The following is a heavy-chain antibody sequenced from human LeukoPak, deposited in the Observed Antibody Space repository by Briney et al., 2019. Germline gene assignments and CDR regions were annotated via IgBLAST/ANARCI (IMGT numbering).Heavy chain of an antibody. J-gene: IGHJ4*02. CDR1: GFTFSSYG. CDR3: AKGFSGSWSFDY. D-gene: IGHD6-13*01. CDR2: IRYDGSNK. V-gene: IGHV3-30*02. Sequence: PGGSLRLSCAASGFTFSSYGMHWVRQAPGKGLEWVAFIRYDGSNKYYADSVKGRFTISRDNSKNTLYLQMNSLSAEDTAVYYCAKGFSGSWSFDYWGQGTLVTVSS.